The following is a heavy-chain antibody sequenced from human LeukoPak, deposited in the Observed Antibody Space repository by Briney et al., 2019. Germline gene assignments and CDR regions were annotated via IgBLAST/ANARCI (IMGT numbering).Heavy chain of an antibody. CDR1: GYTFTNYD. J-gene: IGHJ4*02. Sequence: VASVKVSCKASGYTFTNYDINWVRQATGQGLEWMGWMGSNSGDTGYAQKFQGRVTMTRDTSTSTVYMELSSLRSEDTAVYYCAREATVTAYAGGAFDYWGQGTLVTVSS. D-gene: IGHD4-17*01. CDR2: MGSNSGDT. CDR3: AREATVTAYAGGAFDY. V-gene: IGHV1-8*01.